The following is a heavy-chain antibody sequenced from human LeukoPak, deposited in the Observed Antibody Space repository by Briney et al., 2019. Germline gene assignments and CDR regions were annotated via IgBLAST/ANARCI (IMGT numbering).Heavy chain of an antibody. D-gene: IGHD1-26*01. J-gene: IGHJ4*02. CDR3: AREWELLDY. CDR2: IYHSGST. CDR1: GYSISSGYY. V-gene: IGHV4-38-2*02. Sequence: PSETLSLTCTVSGYSISSGYYWGWIRQPPGKGLEWIGSIYHSGSTYYNPSLKSRVTISVDTSKNQFSLKLSSVTAADTAVYYCAREWELLDYWGQGTLVTVSS.